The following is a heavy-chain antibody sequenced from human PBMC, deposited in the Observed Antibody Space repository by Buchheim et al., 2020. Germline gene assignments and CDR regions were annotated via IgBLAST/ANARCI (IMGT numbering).Heavy chain of an antibody. V-gene: IGHV3-30-3*01. J-gene: IGHJ4*02. Sequence: QVQLVESGGGVVQPGRSLRLSCAASGFTFSSYAMHWVRQAPGKGLEWVAVISYDGSNKYYADSVKGRFTISRDNSKNTLYLQMNSLRAEDTAVYYCARDSSSSWNYDYWGQGTL. CDR3: ARDSSSSWNYDY. D-gene: IGHD6-13*01. CDR1: GFTFSSYA. CDR2: ISYDGSNK.